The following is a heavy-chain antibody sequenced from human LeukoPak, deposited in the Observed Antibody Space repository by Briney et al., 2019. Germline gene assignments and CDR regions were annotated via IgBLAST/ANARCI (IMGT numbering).Heavy chain of an antibody. CDR1: GYTFTSYG. CDR2: ISAYNGNT. D-gene: IGHD3-10*01. CDR3: ARGPLGSGSYIYWYFDL. V-gene: IGHV1-18*01. Sequence: ASVKVSCKASGYTFTSYGFTWVRQAPGQGLEWMGWISAYNGNTNYAQKLQGRVTMTTDTSTSTAYMELRSLRSDDTAVYYCARGPLGSGSYIYWYFDLWGRGTLVTVSS. J-gene: IGHJ2*01.